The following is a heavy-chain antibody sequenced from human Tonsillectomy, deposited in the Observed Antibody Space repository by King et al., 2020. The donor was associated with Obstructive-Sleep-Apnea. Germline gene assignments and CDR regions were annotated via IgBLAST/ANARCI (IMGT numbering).Heavy chain of an antibody. V-gene: IGHV4-59*01. J-gene: IGHJ4*02. CDR1: GGSISSYY. Sequence: QLQESGPGLVKPSETLSLTCTVSGGSISSYYWSWIRQPPGKGLEWIGYIYYSGSTNYNPSLKSRVTISVDTSKNQFSLKLGSVTAADTAVYYCARILGTYYDILTGYYFFDYWGQGTLVTVSS. CDR3: ARILGTYYDILTGYYFFDY. D-gene: IGHD3-9*01. CDR2: IYYSGST.